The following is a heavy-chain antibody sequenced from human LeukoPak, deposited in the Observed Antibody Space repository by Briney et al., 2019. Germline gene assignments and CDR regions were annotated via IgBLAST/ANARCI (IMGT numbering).Heavy chain of an antibody. Sequence: GGSLRLSCAASGFTFSNAWMSWVRQAPGKGLEWVGRIKSKTDAGTIDYAAPVKGRFTISRDNSKNTLFLQMSSLRAEDTAVYYCARANVYTNLYYFDYWGRGTLVTVSS. V-gene: IGHV3-15*01. D-gene: IGHD4-11*01. CDR3: ARANVYTNLYYFDY. J-gene: IGHJ4*02. CDR1: GFTFSNAW. CDR2: IKSKTDAGTI.